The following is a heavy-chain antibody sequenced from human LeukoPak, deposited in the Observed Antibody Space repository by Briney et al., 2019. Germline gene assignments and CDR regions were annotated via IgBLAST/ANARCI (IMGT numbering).Heavy chain of an antibody. CDR1: GGSFSGYY. V-gene: IGHV4-59*13. CDR2: IYYSGST. D-gene: IGHD3-16*01. Sequence: SETLSLTCAVYGGSFSGYYWSWIRQPPGKGLEWIGYIYYSGSTNYKPSLKSRVTISVDTSKNQFSLKLSSVTAADTAVYYCAREGGPMTSFDYWGQGTLVTVSS. J-gene: IGHJ4*02. CDR3: AREGGPMTSFDY.